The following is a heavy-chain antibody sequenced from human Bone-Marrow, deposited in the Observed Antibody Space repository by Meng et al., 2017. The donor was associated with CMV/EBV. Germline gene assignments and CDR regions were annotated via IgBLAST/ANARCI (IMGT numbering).Heavy chain of an antibody. Sequence: ASVKVSCKGSGYTFSNHDIDWVRQATGQGLEWMGWMNPNSGNTGYAQKFQGRVTITRSTSTSTAYLELNSLRSEDTAVYYCARRLLMATGFWSGPGYHGMDVWGQGTTVTVSS. CDR3: ARRLLMATGFWSGPGYHGMDV. CDR2: MNPNSGNT. CDR1: GYTFSNHD. J-gene: IGHJ6*02. V-gene: IGHV1-8*01. D-gene: IGHD3-3*01.